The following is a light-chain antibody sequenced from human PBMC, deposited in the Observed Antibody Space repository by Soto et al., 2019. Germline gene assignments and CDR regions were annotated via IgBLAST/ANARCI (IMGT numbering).Light chain of an antibody. CDR1: SSDVGGYNY. V-gene: IGLV2-8*01. J-gene: IGLJ3*02. Sequence: QSVLTQPPSASGSPGQSVTISCTGTSSDVGGYNYVSWYQQHPGKAPKLMIYEVSKRPSGVPDRFFGSKSGNTASLTVSGLQAEDEADYYCSSYAGSNNFRVFGGGTKLTVL. CDR2: EVS. CDR3: SSYAGSNNFRV.